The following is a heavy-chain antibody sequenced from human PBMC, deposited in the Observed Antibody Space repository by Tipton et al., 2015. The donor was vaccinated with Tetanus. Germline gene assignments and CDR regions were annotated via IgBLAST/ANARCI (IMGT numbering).Heavy chain of an antibody. J-gene: IGHJ2*01. CDR2: INHSGST. V-gene: IGHV4-34*01. Sequence: LRLSCAVSGGSFSGFYWSWIRQPPGKGLEWTGEINHSGSTNYNPSLQSRITMSFDKSKNQFSLRLTSVTAADTAIYYCVRSRIAVARYFDLWGRGTLVTVSS. CDR1: GGSFSGFY. CDR3: VRSRIAVARYFDL. D-gene: IGHD6-19*01.